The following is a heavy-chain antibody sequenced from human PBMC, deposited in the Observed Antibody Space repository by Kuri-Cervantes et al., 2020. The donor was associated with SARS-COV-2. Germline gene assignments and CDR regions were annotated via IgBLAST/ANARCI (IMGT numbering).Heavy chain of an antibody. CDR1: GFTFSGHW. CDR2: INPDGSYT. Sequence: GESLKTSCAASGFTFSGHWIHWVRQAPGKGLVWVSRINPDGSYTNNADSVKGRFTLSGDNAKNMLFLQMNSLRAEDTAVYYCVRDGDHWNFDYWGQGTLVTVSS. CDR3: VRDGDHWNFDY. J-gene: IGHJ4*02. D-gene: IGHD1-1*01. V-gene: IGHV3-74*01.